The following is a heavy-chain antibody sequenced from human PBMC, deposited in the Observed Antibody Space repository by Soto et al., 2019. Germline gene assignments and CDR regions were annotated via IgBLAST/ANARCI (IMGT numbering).Heavy chain of an antibody. J-gene: IGHJ6*02. CDR1: GGSISSYY. D-gene: IGHD4-4*01. V-gene: IGHV4-59*01. CDR3: ARVGSNYYYYGMDV. Sequence: SETLSLTCTVSGGSISSYYWSWIRQPPGKGLEWMGYIYYSGSTNYNPSLKSRVTISVDTSKNQFSLKLSSVTAADTAVYYCARVGSNYYYYGMDVWGQGTTVTVSS. CDR2: IYYSGST.